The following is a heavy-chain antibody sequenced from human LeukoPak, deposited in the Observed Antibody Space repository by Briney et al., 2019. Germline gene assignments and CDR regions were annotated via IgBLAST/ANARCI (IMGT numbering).Heavy chain of an antibody. CDR2: ISSSSSAI. D-gene: IGHD3-9*01. CDR3: ARGALRYSDY. V-gene: IGHV3-48*02. Sequence: PGGSLRLSCAASGSTFSSYTMNWVRQAPGKGLEWVTSISSSSSAIYYAASVKGRFTISRDNAKNSLYLQMNSLRDEDTAVYYCARGALRYSDYWGQGTLVTVSS. J-gene: IGHJ4*02. CDR1: GSTFSSYT.